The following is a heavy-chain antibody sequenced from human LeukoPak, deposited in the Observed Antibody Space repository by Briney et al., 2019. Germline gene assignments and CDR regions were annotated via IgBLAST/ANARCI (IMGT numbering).Heavy chain of an antibody. CDR1: GYTFSKFG. J-gene: IGHJ3*02. V-gene: IGHV1-18*01. CDR2: ISGNNDNP. D-gene: IGHD4-23*01. CDR3: ARGDGGNPWDAFDI. Sequence: GAAVKVSCKASGYTFSKFGIAWVRQAPGRGPEWMGWISGNNDNPQSAQDLQGRVTVTTDRSTSTAYMELRSLRHDDTAVYYCARGDGGNPWDAFDIWGQGTMVTVSS.